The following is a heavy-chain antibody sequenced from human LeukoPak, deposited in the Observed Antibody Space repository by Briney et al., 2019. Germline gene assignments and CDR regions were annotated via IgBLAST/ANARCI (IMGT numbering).Heavy chain of an antibody. D-gene: IGHD2-2*01. CDR2: SYPGDSDT. CDR1: GYGFTTDS. CDR3: ARLSFSSTTCPYDFDY. J-gene: IGHJ4*02. V-gene: IGHV5-51*01. Sequence: ISTNGSGYGFTTDSIDWVRWMPGPRLDCMGISYPGDSDTRYSPSFQGQVTISADKSISTAYLQWSILKASDTAMYYCARLSFSSTTCPYDFDYWGQGTLVTVSS.